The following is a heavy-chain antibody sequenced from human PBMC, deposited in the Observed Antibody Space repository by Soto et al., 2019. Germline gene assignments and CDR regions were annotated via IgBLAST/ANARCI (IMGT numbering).Heavy chain of an antibody. CDR2: ISGSGGST. CDR1: GFPFSSYA. V-gene: IGHV3-23*01. Sequence: LRLSCAASGFPFSSYAMSWVRQAPGKGLEWVSAISGSGGSTYYADSVKGRFTISRDNSKNTLYLQMNSLRAEDTAVYYCAKVASYIAARLGYFDYWGRGTLVTVSS. D-gene: IGHD6-6*01. J-gene: IGHJ4*02. CDR3: AKVASYIAARLGYFDY.